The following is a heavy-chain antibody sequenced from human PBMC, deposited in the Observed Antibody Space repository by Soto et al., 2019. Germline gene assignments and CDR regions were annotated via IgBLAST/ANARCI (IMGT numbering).Heavy chain of an antibody. V-gene: IGHV4-31*03. CDR1: GGSISSGTYY. CDR3: ARAAVAYCGRDCYSPFDY. J-gene: IGHJ4*02. D-gene: IGHD2-21*02. CDR2: LHYRGDT. Sequence: QVQLQESGPGLVKPSQTLSLTCTVSGGSISSGTYYWSWIRQHPGKGLEWIAYLHYRGDTYYSPSLRSRVTMSVDTSKNQFSVKLSSVTAADTAVYYCARAAVAYCGRDCYSPFDYWGQGTLVTVSS.